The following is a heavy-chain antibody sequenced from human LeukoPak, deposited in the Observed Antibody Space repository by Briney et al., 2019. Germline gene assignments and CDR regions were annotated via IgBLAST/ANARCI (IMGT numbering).Heavy chain of an antibody. Sequence: PGGSLRLSCAASGLTFSSYAMHWVRQAPGKGLEWVAVISYDGSNKYYADSVKGRFTISRDNSKNTLYLQMNSLRPEDAAVYYCAKALFAGRHRQGDFDYWGQGTLVTVSS. CDR3: AKALFAGRHRQGDFDY. CDR2: ISYDGSNK. D-gene: IGHD3-3*01. J-gene: IGHJ4*02. CDR1: GLTFSSYA. V-gene: IGHV3-30*04.